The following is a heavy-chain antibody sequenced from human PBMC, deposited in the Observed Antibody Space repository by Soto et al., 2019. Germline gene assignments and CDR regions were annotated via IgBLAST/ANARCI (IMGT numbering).Heavy chain of an antibody. V-gene: IGHV1-69*02. CDR3: ARAFYCSSTSCYDSGWFDP. Sequence: SVKVSCKASGGTFSSYTISWVRQAPGQGLEWMGRIIPILGIANYAQKFQGRVTITADKSTSTAYMELSSLRSEDTAVYYCARAFYCSSTSCYDSGWFDPWGQGTLVTVSS. CDR2: IIPILGIA. D-gene: IGHD2-2*01. J-gene: IGHJ5*02. CDR1: GGTFSSYT.